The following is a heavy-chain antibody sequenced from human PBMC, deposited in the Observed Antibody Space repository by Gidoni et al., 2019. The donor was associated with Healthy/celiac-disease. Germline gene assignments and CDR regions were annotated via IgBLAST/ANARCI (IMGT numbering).Heavy chain of an antibody. CDR3: AKDIGPLGSWYGEGWFDP. D-gene: IGHD6-13*01. Sequence: EVQLVEFGGGLVQPGMSLRRSFAASGFTFEAYARHWVRPAPGKGLEGVSGISWNSGSIGYADSVKGRFTSSRDNAKNSLYLQMNSLRAEDTALYYCAKDIGPLGSWYGEGWFDPWGQGTLVTVSS. CDR1: GFTFEAYA. J-gene: IGHJ5*02. V-gene: IGHV3-9*01. CDR2: ISWNSGSI.